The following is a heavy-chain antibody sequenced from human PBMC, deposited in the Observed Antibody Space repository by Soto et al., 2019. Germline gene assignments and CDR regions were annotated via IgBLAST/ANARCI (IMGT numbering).Heavy chain of an antibody. CDR1: GCNFDGYW. V-gene: IGHV5-51*01. CDR2: IYPSDSDT. CDR3: ARRSYYGSGSLYGMDV. J-gene: IGHJ6*02. Sequence: GGALKISFRSAGCNFDGYWKAWVRPMPGKGLELMGIIYPSDSDTRYSPSFQGQVTISADKSITTAYLQWSILKASDTAMYYCARRSYYGSGSLYGMDVWGQGTMVTVSS. D-gene: IGHD3-10*01.